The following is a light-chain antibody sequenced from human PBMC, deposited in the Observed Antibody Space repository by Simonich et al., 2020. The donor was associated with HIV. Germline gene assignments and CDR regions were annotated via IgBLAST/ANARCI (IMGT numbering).Light chain of an antibody. CDR2: AAS. Sequence: DIQITQSPSTLSESVGDRFTITCQARQGIISYLSWYQPKTVKDPKLLIYAASTLQSWVPSRFSGSGSGTEFTLTISSLQTEDFATHYCQQLNSYPFTFGPGTKVDIK. J-gene: IGKJ3*01. CDR1: QGIISY. CDR3: QQLNSYPFT. V-gene: IGKV1-9*01.